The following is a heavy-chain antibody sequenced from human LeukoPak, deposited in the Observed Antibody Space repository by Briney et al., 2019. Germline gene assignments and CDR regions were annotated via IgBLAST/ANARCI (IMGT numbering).Heavy chain of an antibody. V-gene: IGHV4-4*02. CDR3: ARGGSWFDP. CDR1: GGSISRRTNW. CDR2: IYHSGST. Sequence: PSGTLSLTCAVSGGSISRRTNWWSWVRQPPGKGLEWIGEIYHSGSTNYNPSLKSRVTISVDTSKNQFSLKLTSVTAADTAVYYCARGGSWFDPWGQGTLVPVSS. J-gene: IGHJ5*02. D-gene: IGHD3-10*01.